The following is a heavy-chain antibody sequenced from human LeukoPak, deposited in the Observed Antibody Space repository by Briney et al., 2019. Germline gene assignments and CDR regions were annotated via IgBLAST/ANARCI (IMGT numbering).Heavy chain of an antibody. Sequence: SVKVSCKASGYTFTSYAISWVRQAPGQGLEWMGRIIPILGIANYAQKFQGRVTITADKSTSTAYMELSSLRSEDTAVYYCAREWELPRGPYYFDYWGQGTLVTVSS. D-gene: IGHD1-26*01. CDR3: AREWELPRGPYYFDY. CDR2: IIPILGIA. J-gene: IGHJ4*02. CDR1: GYTFTSYA. V-gene: IGHV1-69*04.